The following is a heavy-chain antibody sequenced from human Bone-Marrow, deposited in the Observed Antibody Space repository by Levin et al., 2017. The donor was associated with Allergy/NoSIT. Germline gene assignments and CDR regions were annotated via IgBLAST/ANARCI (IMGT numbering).Heavy chain of an antibody. CDR2: ISYDGGHK. CDR3: TRDRGEWGQFYFDY. J-gene: IGHJ4*02. CDR1: GFTFSAFG. V-gene: IGHV3-33*01. Sequence: GGSLRLSCAASGFTFSAFGMHWVRQAPGRGLEWVAVISYDGGHKFYADSVKGRFTISRDNSKNTHYLQMNSLGAEDTAVYYCTRDRGEWGQFYFDYWGQGILVTVSS. D-gene: IGHD1-26*01.